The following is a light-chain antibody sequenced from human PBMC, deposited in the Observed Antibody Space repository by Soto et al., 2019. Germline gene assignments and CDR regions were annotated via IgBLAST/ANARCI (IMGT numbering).Light chain of an antibody. CDR1: QSLVHSNGNTY. V-gene: IGKV2-30*02. Sequence: DVVVTQSPLSLPVTLGRPASISCRSSQSLVHSNGNTYLSWFQQRPGQSPRRLIYMVSNRDSGVPDRFSGSGSGADFTLTISRVEAEDVGVYYCMQGTHWPRAFGQGTRLEIK. CDR2: MVS. J-gene: IGKJ5*01. CDR3: MQGTHWPRA.